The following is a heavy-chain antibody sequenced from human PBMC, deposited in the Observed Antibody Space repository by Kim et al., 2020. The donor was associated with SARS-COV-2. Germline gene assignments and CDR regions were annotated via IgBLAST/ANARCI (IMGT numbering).Heavy chain of an antibody. CDR2: ISGSGGST. V-gene: IGHV3-23*01. Sequence: GGSLRLSCAASGFTFSSYAMSWVHQAPGKGLEWVSAISGSGGSTYYADSVKGRFTISRDNSKNTLYLQMNSLRAEDTAVYYCAKDPSGRWPYYYYGMDVWGRGPTVTVSS. J-gene: IGHJ6*02. D-gene: IGHD3-10*01. CDR1: GFTFSSYA. CDR3: AKDPSGRWPYYYYGMDV.